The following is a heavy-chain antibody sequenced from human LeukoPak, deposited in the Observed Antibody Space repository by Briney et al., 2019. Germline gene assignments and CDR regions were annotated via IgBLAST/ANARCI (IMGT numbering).Heavy chain of an antibody. V-gene: IGHV5-51*01. D-gene: IGHD3-10*01. CDR2: IYPGNSDT. CDR3: ARGSGARGGSGTYALNY. CDR1: GYGFITYW. J-gene: IGHJ4*02. Sequence: GESLKISCKASGYGFITYWIAWVRQMPGKGLEWVGIIYPGNSDTRYSPSFQGQVTISADNSITASYLQWSSLKASHTATYYRARGSGARGGSGTYALNYWGQGTLVTVSS.